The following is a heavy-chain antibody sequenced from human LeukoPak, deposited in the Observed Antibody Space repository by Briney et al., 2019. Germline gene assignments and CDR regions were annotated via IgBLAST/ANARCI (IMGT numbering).Heavy chain of an antibody. CDR2: MNPNSGNT. V-gene: IGHV1-8*03. CDR3: ARRLGLRWDLQAFDI. CDR1: GYTFTSHD. D-gene: IGHD4-23*01. Sequence: ASVTVSYKASGYTFTSHDINWVRQATGQGLEWMGWMNPNSGNTGYAQKFQGRVTITRNNSISTVYMELSSLRSEDTAVYYCARRLGLRWDLQAFDIWGQGTMVTVPS. J-gene: IGHJ3*02.